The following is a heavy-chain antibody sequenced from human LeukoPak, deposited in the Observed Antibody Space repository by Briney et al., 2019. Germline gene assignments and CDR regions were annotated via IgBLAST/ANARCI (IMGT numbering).Heavy chain of an antibody. V-gene: IGHV1-8*03. CDR1: GYTFTSYD. J-gene: IGHJ6*03. CDR3: ARQTGGPPSMDV. CDR2: MNPNSGNT. Sequence: ASVKVSCKASGYTFTSYDINWVRQATGQGLEWMGWMNPNSGNTGYAQKFQGRVTITRNTSISTAYMELSSLRSEDTAVYYCARQTGGPPSMDVWGKGTTVTVSS. D-gene: IGHD2-15*01.